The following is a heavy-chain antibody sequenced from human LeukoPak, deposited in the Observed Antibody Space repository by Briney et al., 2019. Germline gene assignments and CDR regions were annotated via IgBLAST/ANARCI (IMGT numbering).Heavy chain of an antibody. J-gene: IGHJ6*02. CDR2: IKQDGSEK. CDR1: GFTFSSYW. D-gene: IGHD5-12*01. Sequence: PGGSLRLSCVASGFTFSSYWMSWVRQAPGKGLEWVANIKQDGSEKYYVDSVKGRFTISRDNAKNSLYLQMNSLRAEDTAVYYCARAPYGGNANYYYYGMDVWGQGTTVTVSS. V-gene: IGHV3-7*01. CDR3: ARAPYGGNANYYYYGMDV.